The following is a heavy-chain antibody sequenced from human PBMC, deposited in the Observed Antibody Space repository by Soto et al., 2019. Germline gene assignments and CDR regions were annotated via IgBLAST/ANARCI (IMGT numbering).Heavy chain of an antibody. J-gene: IGHJ4*02. CDR1: GYTFTAYY. D-gene: IGHD2-2*01. CDR3: ARYPIQHYFDS. V-gene: IGHV1-2*02. CDR2: INPDNGST. Sequence: ASVKVSCKASGYTFTAYYMHWVRQPPGQELEWMGWINPDNGSTNYPQNFHGRVTMTRDTSISTVHMELTRLRSDDTAVYYCARYPIQHYFDSWGQGTLVTVSS.